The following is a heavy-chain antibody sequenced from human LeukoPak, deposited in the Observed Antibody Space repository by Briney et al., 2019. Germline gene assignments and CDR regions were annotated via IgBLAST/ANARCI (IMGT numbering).Heavy chain of an antibody. CDR2: ISWDGGST. J-gene: IGHJ6*03. Sequence: PGGSLRLSCAASGFTFDDYTMHWVRQAPGKGLEWVSPISWDGGSTYYADSVKGRFTISRDNSKNSLYLQMNSLRTEDTALYYCAKDISSDLYYYYYMDVWGKGTTVTVSS. CDR3: AKDISSDLYYYYYMDV. CDR1: GFTFDDYT. D-gene: IGHD2-21*02. V-gene: IGHV3-43*01.